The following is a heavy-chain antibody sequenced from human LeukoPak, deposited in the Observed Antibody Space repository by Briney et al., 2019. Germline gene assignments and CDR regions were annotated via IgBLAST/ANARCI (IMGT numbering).Heavy chain of an antibody. Sequence: GGTLRLSCAASEFTFSSYGMHWVRQAPAKGLEWEAVISYDGNNKYYADSVKGRFTISRDNSKNTLYLQMNSLRAEDTAVYYCAKDLVRGVIVDAFDIWGQGTMVTVSS. D-gene: IGHD3-10*01. CDR2: ISYDGNNK. V-gene: IGHV3-30*18. CDR3: AKDLVRGVIVDAFDI. CDR1: EFTFSSYG. J-gene: IGHJ3*02.